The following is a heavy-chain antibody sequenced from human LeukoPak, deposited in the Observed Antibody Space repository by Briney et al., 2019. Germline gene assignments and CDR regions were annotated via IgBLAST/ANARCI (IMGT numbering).Heavy chain of an antibody. J-gene: IGHJ6*02. D-gene: IGHD3-22*01. Sequence: ASVKVSCKASGYTFTSYYMHWVRQAPGRGLEWMGIINPSGGSTSYAQKFQGRVTMTRDMSTSTVYMELSSLRSEDTAVYYCARDRPHTANIYDSSGDYWYYGMDVWGQGTTVTVSS. CDR1: GYTFTSYY. CDR2: INPSGGST. V-gene: IGHV1-46*01. CDR3: ARDRPHTANIYDSSGDYWYYGMDV.